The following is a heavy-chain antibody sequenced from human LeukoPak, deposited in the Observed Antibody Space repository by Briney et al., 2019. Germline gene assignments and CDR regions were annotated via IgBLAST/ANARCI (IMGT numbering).Heavy chain of an antibody. J-gene: IGHJ1*01. D-gene: IGHD3-22*01. V-gene: IGHV3-7*04. CDR3: ARARPPDSSGYYPPEYFQH. CDR1: GFTFSSYW. CDR2: IEEDGSEK. Sequence: TGGSLRLSCAASGFTFSSYWMSWVRQAPGKGLEWVANIEEDGSEKHYVDSVKGRFNISRDNAKNSLYLQMNSLRAEDTAVYYCARARPPDSSGYYPPEYFQHWGQGTLVTVSS.